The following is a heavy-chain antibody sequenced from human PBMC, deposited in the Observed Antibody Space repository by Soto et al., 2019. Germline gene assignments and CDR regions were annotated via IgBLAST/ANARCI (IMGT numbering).Heavy chain of an antibody. CDR1: GGSISSSSYY. D-gene: IGHD3-3*01. CDR3: ASWFWSGYSTIDY. CDR2: IYYSGST. J-gene: IGHJ4*02. Sequence: ETLSLTCTVSGGSISSSSYYWGWIRQPPGRGLEWIGSIYYSGSTYYNPSLKSRVTISVDTSKNQFSLKLSPVTAADTAVYYCASWFWSGYSTIDYWGQGTLVTVSS. V-gene: IGHV4-39*01.